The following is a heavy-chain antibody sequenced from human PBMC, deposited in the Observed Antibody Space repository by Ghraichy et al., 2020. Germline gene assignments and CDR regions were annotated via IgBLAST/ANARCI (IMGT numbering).Heavy chain of an antibody. CDR3: ARHTSQGYYGSGSYYNALGAFDI. CDR1: GGSISSSSYY. CDR2: IYYSGST. Sequence: SETLSLTCTVSGGSISSSSYYWGWIRQPPGKGLEWIGSIYYSGSTYYNPSLKSRVTIFVDTSKNQFSLKLSSVTAADTAVYYCARHTSQGYYGSGSYYNALGAFDIWGQGTMVTVSS. J-gene: IGHJ3*02. D-gene: IGHD3-10*01. V-gene: IGHV4-39*01.